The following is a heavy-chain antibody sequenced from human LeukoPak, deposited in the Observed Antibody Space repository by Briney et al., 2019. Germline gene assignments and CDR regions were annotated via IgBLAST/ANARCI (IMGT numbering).Heavy chain of an antibody. Sequence: SETLSLTFNVSGDSISSGNFWGWIRQPPGKGLDYIGSIDHRGNTFYNPSLNSRFTISVDTSKNQISLKLTSVTAADTAVYYCAREMGYYDSSGYGTYSDYWGQGVLVTVSS. J-gene: IGHJ4*02. CDR3: AREMGYYDSSGYGTYSDY. CDR1: GDSISSGNF. V-gene: IGHV4-38-2*02. CDR2: IDHRGNT. D-gene: IGHD3-22*01.